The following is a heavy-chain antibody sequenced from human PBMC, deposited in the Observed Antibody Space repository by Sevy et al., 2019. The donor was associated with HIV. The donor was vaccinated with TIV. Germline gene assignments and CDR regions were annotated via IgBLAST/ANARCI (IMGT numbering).Heavy chain of an antibody. CDR2: IYYSGST. J-gene: IGHJ4*02. CDR1: GGSISSSSYY. V-gene: IGHV4-39*01. D-gene: IGHD1-20*01. CDR3: ARRLVITGTTAGGYFDY. Sequence: SETLSLTCTVSGGSISSSSYYWGWIRQPPGKGLEWIGSIYYSGSTYYNPSLKGRVTISVDTSKNQFSLKLSSVTAADTAVYYCARRLVITGTTAGGYFDYWGQGTLVTVSS.